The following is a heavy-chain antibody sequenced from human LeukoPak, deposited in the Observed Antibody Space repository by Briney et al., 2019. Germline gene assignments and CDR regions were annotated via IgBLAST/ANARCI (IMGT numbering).Heavy chain of an antibody. J-gene: IGHJ6*03. V-gene: IGHV1-8*01. CDR1: GYTFTSYD. CDR3: ARDRAGITMVRGADFYYYYYMDV. Sequence: ASVKVSCKASGYTFTSYDTNWVRQATGQGLEWMGWMNPNSGNTGYAQKFQGRVTMTRNTSISTAYMGLSSLRSEDTAVYYCARDRAGITMVRGADFYYYYYMDVWGKGTTVTISS. D-gene: IGHD3-10*01. CDR2: MNPNSGNT.